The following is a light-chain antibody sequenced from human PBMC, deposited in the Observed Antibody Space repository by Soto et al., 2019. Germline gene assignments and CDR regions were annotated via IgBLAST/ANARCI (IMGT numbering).Light chain of an antibody. CDR3: QQYNTYPWT. CDR2: KAS. CDR1: QSISDR. V-gene: IGKV1-5*03. Sequence: DIQMTQAPSTLSASVGDRVTMTCRASQSISDRLAWYQQKPGKPPKVLIYKASTFESGVPSRFSGSGSGAEFTLTISSLQPDDVGIYYCQQYNTYPWTFGQGTKVEIK. J-gene: IGKJ1*01.